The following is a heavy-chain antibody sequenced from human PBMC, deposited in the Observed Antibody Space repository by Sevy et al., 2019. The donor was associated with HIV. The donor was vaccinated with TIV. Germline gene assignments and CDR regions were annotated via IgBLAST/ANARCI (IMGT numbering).Heavy chain of an antibody. CDR2: ISYHGRNK. J-gene: IGHJ6*02. Sequence: GGSLRLSCVASGFTFSTHGMRWVRQAPGKGLEWVAVISYHGRNKFYGDSVEGRFTISRDNSKKTLYLQMNSLRTEDTAVYYCAKDFTGYNGMDVWGQGTMVTVSS. CDR3: AKDFTGYNGMDV. D-gene: IGHD3-9*01. V-gene: IGHV3-30*18. CDR1: GFTFSTHG.